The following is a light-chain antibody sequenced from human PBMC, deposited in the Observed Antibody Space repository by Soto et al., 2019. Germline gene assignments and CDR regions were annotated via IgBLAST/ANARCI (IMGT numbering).Light chain of an antibody. Sequence: DIQLTQSPSFLSASVGDRVTITCRASQGIRSYLAWYQQRPGKAPELLIYGASTLRPGGASRFSGSGSGTEFTLTISSLQPEDFATYYCQQSYAIPYTFGQGTKLEIK. CDR2: GAS. J-gene: IGKJ2*01. CDR1: QGIRSY. V-gene: IGKV1-9*01. CDR3: QQSYAIPYT.